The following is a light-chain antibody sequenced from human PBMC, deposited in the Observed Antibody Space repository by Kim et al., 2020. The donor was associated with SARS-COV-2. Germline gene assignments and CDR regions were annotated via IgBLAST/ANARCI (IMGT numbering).Light chain of an antibody. CDR1: QGVSSSY. CDR3: QHYGSSLYT. Sequence: SSPGERATLSCRASQGVSSSYLAWYQQKPGQAPRLLIHDASSRATGIPDRFSGSGSGTDFTLTISRLEPEDFAVYYCQHYGSSLYTFGQGTKLEIK. CDR2: DAS. J-gene: IGKJ2*01. V-gene: IGKV3-20*01.